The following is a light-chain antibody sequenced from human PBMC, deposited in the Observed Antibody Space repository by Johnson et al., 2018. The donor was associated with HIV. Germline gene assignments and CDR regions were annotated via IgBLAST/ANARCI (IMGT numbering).Light chain of an antibody. CDR1: SSNIGNNY. CDR2: DNN. CDR3: GKWDSSLSVSYV. Sequence: QSVLTQPPSVSAAPGQKVTISCSGSSSNIGNNYVSWYQQLPGTAPKLLIYDNNKRPSGIPDRFSGSKSGTSATLGITGLQTGDEADYYCGKWDSSLSVSYVFGTGTKVTVL. V-gene: IGLV1-51*01. J-gene: IGLJ1*01.